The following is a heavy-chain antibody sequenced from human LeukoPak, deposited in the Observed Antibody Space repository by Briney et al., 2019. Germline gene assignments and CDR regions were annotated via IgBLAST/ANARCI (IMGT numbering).Heavy chain of an antibody. CDR2: IRYDGSNK. CDR1: GFTFSSYG. D-gene: IGHD3-16*02. Sequence: GGSLRLSCAASGFTFSSYGMHWVRQAPGKGLEWVAFIRYDGSNKYYADSVKGRFTISRDNSKNTLYLQMNSLRAEDTAVYYCAKAIGMITFGGVIVKRGERPPFDAFDIWGQGTMVTVSS. J-gene: IGHJ3*02. CDR3: AKAIGMITFGGVIVKRGERPPFDAFDI. V-gene: IGHV3-30*02.